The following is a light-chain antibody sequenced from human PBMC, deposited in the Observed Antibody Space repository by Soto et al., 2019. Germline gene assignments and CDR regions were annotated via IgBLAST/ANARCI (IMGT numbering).Light chain of an antibody. CDR2: GAS. J-gene: IGKJ1*01. CDR1: QSVSSSY. V-gene: IGKV3-20*01. CDR3: QQYGNSRGT. Sequence: EIVLTQSPGTLSLSPVDRATLSCRASQSVSSSYLAWHQQKPGQAPRLLIYGASSRATGIPDRFSGSGSGTDFTLTISGLEPEDSAVYYCQQYGNSRGTFGQGTKVDI.